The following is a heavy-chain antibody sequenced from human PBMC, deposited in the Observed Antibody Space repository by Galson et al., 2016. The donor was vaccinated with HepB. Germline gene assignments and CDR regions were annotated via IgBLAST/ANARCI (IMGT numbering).Heavy chain of an antibody. V-gene: IGHV6-1*01. CDR3: TRGFEYSSGWYYFDH. CDR2: TFYKSKWYN. Sequence: CAISGDSVSSNSAVWNWIRQSPSSGLEWLGRTFYKSKWYNDYAVSVKSRITVNADTSKNQFSLHLNSVTPDDTAVYYCTRGFEYSSGWYYFDHWGQGTLVTVSS. D-gene: IGHD6-19*01. CDR1: GDSVSSNSAV. J-gene: IGHJ4*02.